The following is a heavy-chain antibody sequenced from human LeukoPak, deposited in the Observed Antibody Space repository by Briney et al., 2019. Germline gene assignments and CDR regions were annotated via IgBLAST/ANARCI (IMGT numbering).Heavy chain of an antibody. CDR3: ARATISVAYAFDI. CDR1: GFIFSDFD. Sequence: GGSLRLTCAASGFIFSDFDMHWVREVTGKGLEWVSAIGTTGDTYYPGSVKGRFTISRENAKNSLYLQMNSLRAEDTAVYYCARATISVAYAFDIWGQGTMVTVSS. J-gene: IGHJ3*02. V-gene: IGHV3-13*04. CDR2: IGTTGDT. D-gene: IGHD6-19*01.